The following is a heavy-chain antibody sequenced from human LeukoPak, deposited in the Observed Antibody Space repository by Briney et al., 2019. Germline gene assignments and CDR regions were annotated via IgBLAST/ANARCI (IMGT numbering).Heavy chain of an antibody. CDR1: GFTFSTYV. CDR2: ISDDGSSK. D-gene: IGHD4-17*01. J-gene: IGHJ4*02. Sequence: GASLRLSCGASGFTFSTYVIHWVRQAPGKGLEWVAFISDDGSSKHYADSVKGRFAISRDNSKNTLSLQMNSLRAEDTAVYYCASAYGDYLDHWGQGTLVTVSP. V-gene: IGHV3-30*09. CDR3: ASAYGDYLDH.